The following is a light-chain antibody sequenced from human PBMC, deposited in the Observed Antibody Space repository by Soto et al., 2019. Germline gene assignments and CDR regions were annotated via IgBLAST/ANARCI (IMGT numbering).Light chain of an antibody. CDR2: KAS. CDR1: QSISNW. V-gene: IGKV1-5*03. CDR3: QQYDSFPLT. J-gene: IGKJ4*01. Sequence: DLQMTQSPSTLSASVGDRVTITCRASQSISNWLAWYQQRPGRAPQLLIHKASTLETGVPSRFSGSGSGTEFTLTISSLQPDDFASYFCQQYDSFPLTFGGGTKVDIK.